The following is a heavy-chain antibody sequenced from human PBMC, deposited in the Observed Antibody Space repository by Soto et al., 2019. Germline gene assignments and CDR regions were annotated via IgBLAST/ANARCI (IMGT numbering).Heavy chain of an antibody. CDR1: GYSFTDYH. V-gene: IGHV1-2*04. J-gene: IGHJ6*02. CDR3: ARGDSTDCSNRVCSFFYNHDLDV. CDR2: INPKSGGT. D-gene: IGHD2-8*01. Sequence: ASVKVSCKASGYSFTDYHIHWVRQAPGQGLEWLGRINPKSGGTSTAQKFQGWVTMTTDTSISTASMELTRLTSDDTAIYYCARGDSTDCSNRVCSFFYNHDLDVWGPGTKVTVYS.